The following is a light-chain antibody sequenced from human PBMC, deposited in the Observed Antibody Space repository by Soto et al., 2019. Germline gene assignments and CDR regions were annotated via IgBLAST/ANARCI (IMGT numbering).Light chain of an antibody. CDR2: DVS. J-gene: IGLJ1*01. CDR1: SSDVGGYNY. V-gene: IGLV2-14*01. CDR3: SSYTSSSTYV. Sequence: QSVLTQPASVSGSPGQSITISCTGTSSDVGGYNYVSWYQQHPGKAPKLMIYDVSNRPSGVSNRFSGSKSGNTASLTISGLQAEDETDYCCSSYTSSSTYVFGRGTRSPS.